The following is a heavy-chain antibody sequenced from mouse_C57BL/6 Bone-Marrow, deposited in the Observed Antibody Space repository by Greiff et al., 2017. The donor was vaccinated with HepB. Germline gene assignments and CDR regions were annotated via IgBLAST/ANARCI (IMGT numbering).Heavy chain of an antibody. V-gene: IGHV1-42*01. CDR2: INPSTGGT. J-gene: IGHJ3*01. CDR1: GYSFTGYY. CDR3: ASGTTIVTLAWFAY. D-gene: IGHD2-5*01. Sequence: VHVKQSGPELVKPGASVKISCKASGYSFTGYYMNWVKQSPEKSLEWIGEINPSTGGTTYNQKFKAKATLTVDKSSSTAYMQLKSLTSEDSAVYYCASGTTIVTLAWFAYWGQGTLVTVSA.